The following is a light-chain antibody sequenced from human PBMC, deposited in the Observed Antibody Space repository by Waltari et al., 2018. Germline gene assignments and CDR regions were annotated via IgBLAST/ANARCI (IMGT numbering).Light chain of an antibody. CDR1: SSDVGAYNY. J-gene: IGLJ2*01. CDR2: DVS. Sequence: HSALTQPASVSGSPGQSITISCTGTSSDVGAYNYVSWYQQHPGKAPKLMIFDVSNRPSGVSNRFSGSKSGNTASLTISGLQAEDEAGYYCSSYISSSTLELFGGGTSLTVL. CDR3: SSYISSSTLEL. V-gene: IGLV2-14*03.